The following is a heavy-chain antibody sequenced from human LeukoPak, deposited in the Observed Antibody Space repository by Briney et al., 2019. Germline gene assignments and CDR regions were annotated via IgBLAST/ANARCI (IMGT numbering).Heavy chain of an antibody. Sequence: SETLSLTCTVSGGSISGSVYYWGWIRQPPGKGLEWIGSIYYSGSTYYNPSLKSRVTISVDTSKNQFSLKLSSVTAADTAVYYCAREGLNMVRGVIPKEAWGWFDPWGQGTLVTVSS. CDR3: AREGLNMVRGVIPKEAWGWFDP. CDR1: GGSISGSVYY. V-gene: IGHV4-39*07. CDR2: IYYSGST. D-gene: IGHD3-10*01. J-gene: IGHJ5*02.